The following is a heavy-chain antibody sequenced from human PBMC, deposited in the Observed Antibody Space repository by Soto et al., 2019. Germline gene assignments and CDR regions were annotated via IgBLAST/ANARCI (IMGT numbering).Heavy chain of an antibody. J-gene: IGHJ4*02. D-gene: IGHD4-4*01. CDR2: FDPEDGET. V-gene: IGHV1-24*01. CDR3: ATTIARYSNYDLDY. CDR1: GYTLTELS. Sequence: ASVKVSCKVSGYTLTELSMHWARQAPGKGLEWMGGFDPEDGETIYAQKFQGRVTMTEDTSTDTAYMELSSLRSEDTAVYYCATTIARYSNYDLDYWGQGTLVTVSS.